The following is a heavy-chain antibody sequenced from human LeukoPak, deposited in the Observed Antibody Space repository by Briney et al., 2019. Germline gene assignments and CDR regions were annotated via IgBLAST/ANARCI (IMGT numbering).Heavy chain of an antibody. D-gene: IGHD3-9*01. CDR1: GFTFSSYA. J-gene: IGHJ4*02. V-gene: IGHV3-23*01. CDR3: AKPLHKKYALLPGYFFY. CDR2: IIGSGVIT. Sequence: GGSLRLSCAASGFTFSSYAMSWVREAPGKGLEWVSAIIGSGVITYYADSVKGRFTISRDNAKNTLYLQMNSLRAEDTAVYYCAKPLHKKYALLPGYFFYWGQGTLVTVSS.